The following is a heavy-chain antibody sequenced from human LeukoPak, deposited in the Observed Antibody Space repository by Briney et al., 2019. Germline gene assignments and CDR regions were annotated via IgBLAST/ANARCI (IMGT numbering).Heavy chain of an antibody. CDR1: GGTFSSYA. J-gene: IGHJ4*02. V-gene: IGHV1-69*04. D-gene: IGHD3-22*01. CDR2: IIPILGIA. CDR3: ASEGGYSGYDYSLYYYDSSGYPPQFDY. Sequence: ASVKVSCKASGGTFSSYAISWVRQAPGQGLEWMGRIIPILGIANYAQKFQGRVTITADKSTSTAYMELSSLRSEDTAVYYCASEGGYSGYDYSLYYYDSSGYPPQFDYWGQGTLVTVSS.